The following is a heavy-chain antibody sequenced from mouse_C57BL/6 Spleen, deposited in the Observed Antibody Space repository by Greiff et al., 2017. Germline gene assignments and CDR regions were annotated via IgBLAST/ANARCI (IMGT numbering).Heavy chain of an antibody. Sequence: EVQLQESGPELVKPGDSVQISCKASGYSFTGYFMNWVMQSHGKSIEWVGSINPYNGDTFYNQKFKGKATLTVDKSSSTAHMELRSLTSEDSAVYYCARGDYYGSSYEDFDGWGTGTTVTVSS. CDR3: ARGDYYGSSYEDFDG. D-gene: IGHD1-1*01. J-gene: IGHJ1*03. CDR1: GYSFTGYF. V-gene: IGHV1-20*01. CDR2: INPYNGDT.